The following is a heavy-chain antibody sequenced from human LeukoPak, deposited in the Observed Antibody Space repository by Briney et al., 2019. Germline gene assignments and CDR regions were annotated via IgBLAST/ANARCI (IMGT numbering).Heavy chain of an antibody. V-gene: IGHV1-8*01. CDR1: GYTFTSYD. CDR3: ARDHYVGSLVRGTIGDY. J-gene: IGHJ4*02. Sequence: ASVKVSCKASGYTFTSYDINWVRQATGQGLEWMGWMNPNSGNTGYAQKFQGRVTMTRNTSISTAYMELSRLKSDDTAVYYCARDHYVGSLVRGTIGDYWGQGTLVAVSS. CDR2: MNPNSGNT. D-gene: IGHD3-10*01.